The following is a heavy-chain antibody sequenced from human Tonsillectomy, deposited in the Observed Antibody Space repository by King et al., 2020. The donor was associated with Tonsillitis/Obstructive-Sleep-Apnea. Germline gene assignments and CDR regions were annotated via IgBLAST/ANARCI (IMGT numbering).Heavy chain of an antibody. J-gene: IGHJ3*02. V-gene: IGHV3-48*02. CDR2: ISSSSSTI. Sequence: VQLVESGGGLVQPGGSLRLSCAASGFTFSSYSMNWVRQAPGKGLEWVSYISSSSSTIYYADSVKGRFTISRDNAKNSLYLQMNSLRDEDTAVYYCARPLYDYGDYVVAFDIWGQGTMVTVSS. CDR3: ARPLYDYGDYVVAFDI. D-gene: IGHD4-17*01. CDR1: GFTFSSYS.